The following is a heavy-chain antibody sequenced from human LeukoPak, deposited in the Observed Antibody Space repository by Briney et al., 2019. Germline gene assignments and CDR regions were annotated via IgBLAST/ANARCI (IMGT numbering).Heavy chain of an antibody. CDR1: GFTFSTHA. D-gene: IGHD2-15*01. Sequence: GGSLRLSCAASGFTFSTHAMSWVRQAPGKGLEWVSAISGSGGRTYHADSVKGRFTISRDNSKNTLFLQMNSLRAEDTAIYYCAMTMKYCSGGTYQEAFEIWGQGTMVTVSS. CDR3: AMTMKYCSGGTYQEAFEI. CDR2: ISGSGGRT. V-gene: IGHV3-23*01. J-gene: IGHJ3*02.